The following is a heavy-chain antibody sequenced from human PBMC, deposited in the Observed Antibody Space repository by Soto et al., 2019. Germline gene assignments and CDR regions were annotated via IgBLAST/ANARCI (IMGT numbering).Heavy chain of an antibody. Sequence: QVQLVQSGAEVKKPGASVKVSCKASGYTFTSYGISWVRQAPGQGLEWMGWISAYNGNTNYAQKLQGRVTMTTDTSAGTAYMELRSLRSDDTAVYYCAREGWLGELLAYYYYGMDVWGQGTTVTVSS. D-gene: IGHD3-10*01. CDR1: GYTFTSYG. CDR2: ISAYNGNT. J-gene: IGHJ6*02. V-gene: IGHV1-18*01. CDR3: AREGWLGELLAYYYYGMDV.